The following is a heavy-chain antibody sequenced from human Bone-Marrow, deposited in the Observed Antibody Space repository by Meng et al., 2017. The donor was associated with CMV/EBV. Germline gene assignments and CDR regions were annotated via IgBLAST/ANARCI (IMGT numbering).Heavy chain of an antibody. Sequence: SETLSLTCAVYGGSFRGYYWSWIRQPPGKGLEWIGEINHSGSTNYNPSLKSRVTISVDTSKNQFSLKLSSVTAADTAVYYCARDQGSSWYWGCAFDIWGQGTMVTVSS. V-gene: IGHV4-34*01. CDR2: INHSGST. J-gene: IGHJ3*02. D-gene: IGHD6-13*01. CDR1: GGSFRGYY. CDR3: ARDQGSSWYWGCAFDI.